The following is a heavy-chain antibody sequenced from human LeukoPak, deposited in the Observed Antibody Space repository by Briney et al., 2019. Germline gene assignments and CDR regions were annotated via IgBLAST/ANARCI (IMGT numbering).Heavy chain of an antibody. J-gene: IGHJ4*02. V-gene: IGHV4-34*01. CDR2: INHSGST. D-gene: IGHD3-10*01. CDR1: GGSFSGYY. CDR3: ARRSSRYYGSGSYRKYYFDY. Sequence: SETLSLTCAVYGGSFSGYYWSWIRQPPGKGLEWIGEINHSGSTNYNPSLKSRVTISVDTSKNQFSLKLSSVTAADTAVYYCARRSSRYYGSGSYRKYYFDYWGQGTLVTVSS.